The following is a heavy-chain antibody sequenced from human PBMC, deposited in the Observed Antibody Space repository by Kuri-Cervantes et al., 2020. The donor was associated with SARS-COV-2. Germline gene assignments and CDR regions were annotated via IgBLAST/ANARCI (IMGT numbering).Heavy chain of an antibody. Sequence: LETLSLTCTVSGGSVTDYYWSWLRQPPGKGLEWIGYFYNGGTTNYNPSLGSRVTISVDTPRNQFSLKVTSMTAADTAVYYCARGPFYPMSSPLDFWGQGTLVTVSS. D-gene: IGHD6-6*01. J-gene: IGHJ4*02. CDR1: GGSVTDYY. V-gene: IGHV4-59*02. CDR2: FYNGGTT. CDR3: ARGPFYPMSSPLDF.